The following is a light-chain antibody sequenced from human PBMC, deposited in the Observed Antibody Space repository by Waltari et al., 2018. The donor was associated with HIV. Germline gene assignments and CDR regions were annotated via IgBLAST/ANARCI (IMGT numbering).Light chain of an antibody. CDR2: EVS. CDR3: MQSLHLLYT. V-gene: IGKV2D-29*02. Sequence: DIVMTQTPPSLSVTPGQPASFSCNSSQSLKHTDGKTYLYWYLQRPGQSPQVLIYEVSKRYAWVPDRFSGSGSVTHFTLKIARVEAEDVGSYYCMQSLHLLYTFGQGTKLEIK. CDR1: QSLKHTDGKTY. J-gene: IGKJ2*01.